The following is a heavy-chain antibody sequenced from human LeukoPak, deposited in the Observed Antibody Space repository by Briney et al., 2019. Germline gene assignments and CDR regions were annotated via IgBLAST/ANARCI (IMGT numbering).Heavy chain of an antibody. Sequence: GGSLRLSCAASGSTFSSYGMHWVRQAPGKGLEWVAFIRYDGSNKYYADSVKGRFTISRDNSKNTLYLQMNSLRAEDTAVYYCAKDPRGYSYGLFDYWGQGTLVTVSS. CDR2: IRYDGSNK. J-gene: IGHJ4*02. V-gene: IGHV3-30*02. D-gene: IGHD5-18*01. CDR1: GSTFSSYG. CDR3: AKDPRGYSYGLFDY.